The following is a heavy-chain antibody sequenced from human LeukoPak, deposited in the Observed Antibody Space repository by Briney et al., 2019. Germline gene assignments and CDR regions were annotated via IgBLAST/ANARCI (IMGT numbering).Heavy chain of an antibody. CDR1: GFTFSDYG. J-gene: IGHJ4*02. V-gene: IGHV3-30*18. D-gene: IGHD2-15*01. CDR3: AKSNGYCSGGNCYSNY. CDR2: ISYDGRNR. Sequence: GGSLRLSCAASGFTFSDYGMHWIRQAPGKGLEWVAVISYDGRNRYYADSVKGRFTISRDSSKNTLYLQMNSLRAEDTAVYHCAKSNGYCSGGNCYSNYWGQGTLVTVSS.